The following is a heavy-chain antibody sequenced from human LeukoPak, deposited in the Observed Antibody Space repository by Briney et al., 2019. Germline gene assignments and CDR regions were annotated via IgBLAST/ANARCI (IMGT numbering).Heavy chain of an antibody. CDR2: INHSGST. CDR3: ARLDLGRGNYFDY. J-gene: IGHJ4*02. D-gene: IGHD3-9*01. V-gene: IGHV4-34*01. Sequence: SETLSLTCAVYGGSFSGYYWSWIRQPPGKGLEWIGEINHSGSTNYDPSLKSRVTISVDTSKNQFSLKLSSVTAADTAVYYCARLDLGRGNYFDYWGQGTLVTVSS. CDR1: GGSFSGYY.